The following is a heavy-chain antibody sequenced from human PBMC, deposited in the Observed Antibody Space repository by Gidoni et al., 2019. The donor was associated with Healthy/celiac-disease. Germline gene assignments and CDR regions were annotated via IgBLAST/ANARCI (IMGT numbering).Heavy chain of an antibody. CDR1: GGSISSGSYY. Sequence: QVQLQESGPGLVKPSQTLSLTCTVSGGSISSGSYYWSWIRQPAGKGLEWIGRIYTSGSTNYNPSLKSRVTISVDTSKNQFSLKLSSVTAADTAVYYCARGREALRWGTYWFDPWGQGTLVTVSS. D-gene: IGHD7-27*01. CDR2: IYTSGST. V-gene: IGHV4-61*02. J-gene: IGHJ5*02. CDR3: ARGREALRWGTYWFDP.